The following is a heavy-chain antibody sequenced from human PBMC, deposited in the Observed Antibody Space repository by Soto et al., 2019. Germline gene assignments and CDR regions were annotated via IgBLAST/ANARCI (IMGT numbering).Heavy chain of an antibody. D-gene: IGHD2-15*01. J-gene: IGHJ4*02. CDR3: AKERGYCNGGSCYSYGY. V-gene: IGHV3-23*01. CDR2: ISGSGGST. CDR1: GFTFSSYA. Sequence: EVQLLESGGGLVQPGGSLRLSCAASGFTFSSYAMSWVRQAPGKGLEWVSAISGSGGSTYYADSVKGRFTISRDNSKNTLYLQMNSLRAEDTAVYYCAKERGYCNGGSCYSYGYWGQGTLVTVSS.